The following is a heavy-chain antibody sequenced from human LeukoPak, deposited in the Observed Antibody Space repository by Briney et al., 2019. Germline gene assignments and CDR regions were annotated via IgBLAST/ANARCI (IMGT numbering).Heavy chain of an antibody. Sequence: PGGSLRLSCAASGFTFSSYAMHWVRQAPGKGLEWVAVISYDGSSKYYVDSVKGRFTISRDNSKNTLYLQMNSLRAEDTAVYYCASSEQWLAPFFDYWGQGTLVTVSS. D-gene: IGHD6-19*01. CDR1: GFTFSSYA. CDR2: ISYDGSSK. J-gene: IGHJ4*02. CDR3: ASSEQWLAPFFDY. V-gene: IGHV3-30-3*01.